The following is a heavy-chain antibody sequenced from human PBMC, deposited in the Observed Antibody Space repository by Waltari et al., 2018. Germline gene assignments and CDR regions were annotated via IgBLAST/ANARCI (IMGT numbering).Heavy chain of an antibody. J-gene: IGHJ6*02. D-gene: IGHD6-13*01. V-gene: IGHV4-61*02. CDR3: ASSIAAAVEYYYGMDV. CDR2: IYTSGST. CDR1: GGSISSGSYY. Sequence: QVQLQESGPGLVKPSQTLSLTCTVSGGSISSGSYYWSWNRQSAGKGLEWIGRIYTSGSTNYNPSLKSRVTISVDTSKNQFSLKLSSVTAADTAVYYCASSIAAAVEYYYGMDVWGQGTTVTVSS.